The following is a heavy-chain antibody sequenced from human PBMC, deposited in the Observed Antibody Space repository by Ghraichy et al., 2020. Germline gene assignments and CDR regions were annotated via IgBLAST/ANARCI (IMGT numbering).Heavy chain of an antibody. CDR3: ARLLGKSSGYQGIDY. D-gene: IGHD3-22*01. Sequence: SETLSLTCSVSGGSVSSGSYYWSWIRQPPGKGLEWIGYIYYSGSTNYNPSLKSRVTISVDTSKNQFSLKLSSVTAADTAVYYCARLLGKSSGYQGIDYWGQGTLVTVSS. J-gene: IGHJ4*02. V-gene: IGHV4-61*01. CDR1: GGSVSSGSYY. CDR2: IYYSGST.